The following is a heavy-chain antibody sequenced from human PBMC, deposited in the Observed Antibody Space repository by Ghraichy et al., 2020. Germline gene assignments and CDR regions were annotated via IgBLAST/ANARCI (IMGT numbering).Heavy chain of an antibody. V-gene: IGHV1-69*13. CDR2: IIPIVSTA. D-gene: IGHD1-1*01. Sequence: SVKVSCKASGDTFSTYAINWVRQAPGQGLEWMGGIIPIVSTASYAQKFRGRVTITADESTSTAYMELSRLRLEDTAVYYCARVSSVTNRPYYYYYTDVWGKGTTVTVSS. CDR1: GDTFSTYA. CDR3: ARVSSVTNRPYYYYYTDV. J-gene: IGHJ6*03.